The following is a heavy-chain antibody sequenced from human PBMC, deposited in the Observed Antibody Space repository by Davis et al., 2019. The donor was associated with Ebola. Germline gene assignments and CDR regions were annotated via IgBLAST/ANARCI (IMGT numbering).Heavy chain of an antibody. V-gene: IGHV3-43*01. CDR1: GFTFIDYT. CDR2: ITWDGETT. Sequence: GESLKISCAASGFTFIDYTMHWVRQAPGKGLEWVSLITWDGETTYYADSVKGRFTISRDNSKNTLYLQMNGLRVEDTAIYYCAKDNRNIWSEVWGQGTMVTVSS. J-gene: IGHJ3*01. D-gene: IGHD2-8*02. CDR3: AKDNRNIWSEV.